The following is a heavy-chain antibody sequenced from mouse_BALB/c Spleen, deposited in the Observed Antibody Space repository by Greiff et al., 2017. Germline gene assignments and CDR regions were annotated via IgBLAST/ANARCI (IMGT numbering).Heavy chain of an antibody. D-gene: IGHD1-1*01. Sequence: EVQLQQSGPELVKPGASVKMSCKASGYTFTSYVMHWVKQKPGQGLEWIGYINPYNDGTKYNEKFKGKATLTSDKSSSTAYMELSSLTSEDSAVYYCARDGYYGSSAAWFAYWGQGTLVTVSA. J-gene: IGHJ3*01. CDR2: INPYNDGT. CDR3: ARDGYYGSSAAWFAY. V-gene: IGHV1-14*01. CDR1: GYTFTSYV.